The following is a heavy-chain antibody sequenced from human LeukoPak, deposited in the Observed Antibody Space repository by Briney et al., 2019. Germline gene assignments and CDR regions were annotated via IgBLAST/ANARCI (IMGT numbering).Heavy chain of an antibody. CDR1: GYTFTGYY. CDR2: INPNSGGT. Sequence: ASVKVSCKASGYTFTGYYMHWVRQAPGQGLEWMGWINPNSGGTNYAQKFQGWVTMTRDTSISTAYMELSRLRSDDTAVYYCARGLTYYYGSGSPMDVWGQGTTVTVSS. V-gene: IGHV1-2*04. CDR3: ARGLTYYYGSGSPMDV. J-gene: IGHJ6*02. D-gene: IGHD3-10*01.